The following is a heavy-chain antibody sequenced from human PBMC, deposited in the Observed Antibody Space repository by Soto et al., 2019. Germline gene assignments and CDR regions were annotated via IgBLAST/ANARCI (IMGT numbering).Heavy chain of an antibody. V-gene: IGHV1-3*01. CDR2: INAGNGNT. J-gene: IGHJ4*02. Sequence: QVQLVQSGAEVKKPGASVKVSCKASGYTFTSYAMHWVRQAPGQRLEWMGWINAGNGNTKYSQKFQGRVTITRDTXASTDYMELSSVRSEDTAVYYCARDFTGSYLGLDYWGQGTLVTVSS. D-gene: IGHD1-26*01. CDR3: ARDFTGSYLGLDY. CDR1: GYTFTSYA.